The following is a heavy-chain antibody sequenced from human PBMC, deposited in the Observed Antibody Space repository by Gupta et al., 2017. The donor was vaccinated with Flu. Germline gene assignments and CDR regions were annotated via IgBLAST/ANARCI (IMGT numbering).Heavy chain of an antibody. V-gene: IGHV4-34*01. Sequence: WSWIRQPPGKGLEWIGEISHSGSTQYNPSLKNRVTISVDTSKKEVSLELSSMTAADAGLYYCARGGVVVVGLWPSPMYDFWGRGTLVTVSS. J-gene: IGHJ4*02. CDR3: ARGGVVVVGLWPSPMYDF. D-gene: IGHD2-15*01. CDR2: ISHSGST.